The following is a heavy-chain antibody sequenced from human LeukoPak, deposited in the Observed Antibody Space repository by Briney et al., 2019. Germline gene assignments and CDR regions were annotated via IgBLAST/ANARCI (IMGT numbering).Heavy chain of an antibody. Sequence: SETLSLTCTVSGDSISSGDYYWSWIRQPAGKGLEWIGRIYTSGSTNYNPSLKSRVTISVDTSKNQFSLKLSSVTAADTAVYYCAREQVGATTGCDYWGQGTLVTVSS. V-gene: IGHV4-61*02. CDR2: IYTSGST. J-gene: IGHJ4*02. CDR1: GDSISSGDYY. CDR3: AREQVGATTGCDY. D-gene: IGHD1-26*01.